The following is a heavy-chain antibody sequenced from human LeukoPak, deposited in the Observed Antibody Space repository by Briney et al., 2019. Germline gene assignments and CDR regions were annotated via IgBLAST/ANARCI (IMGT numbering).Heavy chain of an antibody. CDR3: TRAPPGMTMMTDY. CDR2: VSTNDGNT. CDR1: GYTFTNYH. Sequence: ASVKVSCKASGYTFTNYHIAWVLQAPGQGLEWMGWVSTNDGNTVYAQRLQGRVTMTTDTSTSVAYMELRSLTSDDTAVYYCTRAPPGMTMMTDYWGQGTLVTVSS. D-gene: IGHD3-22*01. V-gene: IGHV1-18*01. J-gene: IGHJ4*02.